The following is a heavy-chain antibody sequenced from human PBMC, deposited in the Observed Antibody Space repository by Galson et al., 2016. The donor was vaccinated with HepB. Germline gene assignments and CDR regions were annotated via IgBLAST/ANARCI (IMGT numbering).Heavy chain of an antibody. CDR1: GFTFSNYW. J-gene: IGHJ4*02. Sequence: SLRLSCAASGFTFSNYWMHWVRQAPGKGLVWVSHITIDGSTTTSADSVKGRFTISRDNAKNTLYLQMNSLRAEDTAVYYCARDLWRGGRIDYWGQGTLVTVSS. D-gene: IGHD4-23*01. CDR3: ARDLWRGGRIDY. CDR2: ITIDGSTT. V-gene: IGHV3-74*01.